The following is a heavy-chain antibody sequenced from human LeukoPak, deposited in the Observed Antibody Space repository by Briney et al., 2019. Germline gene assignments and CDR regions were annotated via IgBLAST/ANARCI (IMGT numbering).Heavy chain of an antibody. CDR2: ISISGSTI. CDR3: ARDRSTVTTRKRGWAFDI. D-gene: IGHD4-17*01. J-gene: IGHJ3*02. CDR1: GFTFSDYY. V-gene: IGHV3-11*04. Sequence: GGSLRLSCAAYGFTFSDYYMSWIRQAPGKGLEWVSYISISGSTIYYANSVKGRFTISRDNAKNSLYLQMNSLRAEDTAVYYCARDRSTVTTRKRGWAFDIWGQGTMVTVSS.